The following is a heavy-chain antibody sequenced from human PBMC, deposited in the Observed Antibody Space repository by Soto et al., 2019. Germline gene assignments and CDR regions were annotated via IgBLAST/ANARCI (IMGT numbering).Heavy chain of an antibody. J-gene: IGHJ3*02. D-gene: IGHD6-19*01. CDR2: IIPILGIA. CDR3: ARASGWYEIDAFDI. V-gene: IGHV1-69*02. CDR1: GGTFSSYT. Sequence: QVQLVQSGAEVKKPGSSVKVSCKASGGTFSSYTISWVRQAPGQGLEWMGRIIPILGIANYAQKFQGRVTITADKSTITSYMGLCSLRSEDTAVYYCARASGWYEIDAFDIWGQVTRVTGSS.